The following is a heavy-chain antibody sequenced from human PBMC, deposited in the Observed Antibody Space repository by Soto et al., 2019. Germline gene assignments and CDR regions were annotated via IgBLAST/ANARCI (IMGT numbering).Heavy chain of an antibody. J-gene: IGHJ4*02. CDR2: IWYDGSNK. CDR1: GFTFSSYG. V-gene: IGHV3-33*01. D-gene: IGHD3-22*01. Sequence: QVQLVESGGGVVQPGRSLRLSCAASGFTFSSYGMHWVRQAPGKGLEWVAVIWYDGSNKYDADSVKGRFTISSDNSKNPLYLQMNSLRAEDTAVYYCTRPDSSGYFDYWGQGTLVTVSS. CDR3: TRPDSSGYFDY.